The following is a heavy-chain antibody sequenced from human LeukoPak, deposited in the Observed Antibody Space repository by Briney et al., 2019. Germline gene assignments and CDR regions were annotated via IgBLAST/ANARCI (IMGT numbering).Heavy chain of an antibody. CDR3: ARDRGYSGYDVDY. CDR2: ISSSSSYI. D-gene: IGHD5-12*01. Sequence: GGSLTLSCAASGFTFSSYSMNWVRPAPGKGLEWVSSISSSSSYIYYEDFVKGRFTISRDNAKNSLYLQMNSLRAEDTAVYYCARDRGYSGYDVDYCGQGTLVTVSS. V-gene: IGHV3-21*01. J-gene: IGHJ4*02. CDR1: GFTFSSYS.